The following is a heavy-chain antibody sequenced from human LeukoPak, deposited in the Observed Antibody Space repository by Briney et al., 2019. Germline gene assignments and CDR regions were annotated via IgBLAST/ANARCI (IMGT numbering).Heavy chain of an antibody. V-gene: IGHV3-48*04. CDR1: GFTFSSYS. CDR3: AELGITMIGGV. CDR2: ISSSGSTI. Sequence: GGSLRLSCAASGFTFSSYSMNWVRQAPGKGLEWLSYISSSGSTIYYADSVKGRFTISRDNAKDSLCLQMNSLRAEDTAVYYCAELGITMIGGVWGKGTTVTISS. J-gene: IGHJ6*04. D-gene: IGHD3-10*02.